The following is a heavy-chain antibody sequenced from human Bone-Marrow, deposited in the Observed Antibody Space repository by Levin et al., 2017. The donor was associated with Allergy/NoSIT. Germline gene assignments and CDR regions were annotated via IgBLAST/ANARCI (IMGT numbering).Heavy chain of an antibody. Sequence: GGSLRLSCAASGFTFGSYWMHWARQVPGKGLLWVSHISIDGSRATYADSVKGRFTISRDNAKNTLYLQMNSLRVEDTAVYYCARAGAGGNWFDPWGQGTLVTVSS. J-gene: IGHJ5*02. D-gene: IGHD4-23*01. CDR1: GFTFGSYW. CDR2: ISIDGSRA. CDR3: ARAGAGGNWFDP. V-gene: IGHV3-74*01.